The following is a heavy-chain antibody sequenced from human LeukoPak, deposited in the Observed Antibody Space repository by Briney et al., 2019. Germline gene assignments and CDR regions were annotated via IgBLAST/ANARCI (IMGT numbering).Heavy chain of an antibody. CDR2: INHRGDA. D-gene: IGHD1-26*01. Sequence: SETLSLPFDVYGAPFSGCYWSWIRPPPGKGLGGIGVINHRGDAHYNPSLKSRVTLSLETSKNQFSLWLSSVTASGTAVCYCASPVAATSNNYYYDMGVWGKGTTVTVFS. V-gene: IGHV4-34*01. J-gene: IGHJ6*04. CDR1: GAPFSGCY. CDR3: ASPVAATSNNYYYDMGV.